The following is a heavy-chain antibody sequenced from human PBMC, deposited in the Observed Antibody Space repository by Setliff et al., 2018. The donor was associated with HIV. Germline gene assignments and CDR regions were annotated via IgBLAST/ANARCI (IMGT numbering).Heavy chain of an antibody. CDR3: VRDCDPSRYYYLSLFDF. D-gene: IGHD3-22*01. CDR1: GDSVLSSRAA. Sequence: PSQTLSLTCAISGDSVLSSRAAWNWIRQSPSGGLEWLGRIYYRSKWYSEYAVSVKSRLTIKPDTLENRFSLQLSSVTPEDTAVYFCVRDCDPSRYYYLSLFDFWGQGTPVTVSS. V-gene: IGHV6-1*01. J-gene: IGHJ4*02. CDR2: IYYRSKWYS.